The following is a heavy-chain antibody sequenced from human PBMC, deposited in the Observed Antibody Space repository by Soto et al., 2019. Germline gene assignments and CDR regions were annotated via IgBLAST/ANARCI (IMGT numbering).Heavy chain of an antibody. Sequence: GGSLRLSCAASGFTVSSSYMSWVRQASGKGLEWISYISSTGSGTHYADSVKGRFTMSRDNTKNSVSLQMSSLRAEDTAVYYCVRDLHEPLATDALRVANWGQGTQVTVSS. V-gene: IGHV3-11*06. CDR1: GFTVSSSY. CDR3: VRDLHEPLATDALRVAN. CDR2: ISSTGSGT. D-gene: IGHD2-15*01. J-gene: IGHJ4*02.